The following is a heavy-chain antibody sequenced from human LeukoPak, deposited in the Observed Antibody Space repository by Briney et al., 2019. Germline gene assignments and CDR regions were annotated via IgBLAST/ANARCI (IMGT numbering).Heavy chain of an antibody. CDR2: FDPEDGET. Sequence: GASVKVSCKVSGYTLTELSMHWVRQAPGKGLEWMGGFDPEDGETIYAQKFQGRVTMTEDTSTDTAYMELSSLRSEDTAVYYCARPLRSGSYYAAQHWGQGTLVTVSS. J-gene: IGHJ1*01. CDR3: ARPLRSGSYYAAQH. CDR1: GYTLTELS. D-gene: IGHD1-26*01. V-gene: IGHV1-24*01.